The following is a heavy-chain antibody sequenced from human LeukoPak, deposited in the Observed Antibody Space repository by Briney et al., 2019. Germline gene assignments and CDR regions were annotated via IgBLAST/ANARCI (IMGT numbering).Heavy chain of an antibody. D-gene: IGHD2-21*02. V-gene: IGHV3-23*01. CDR1: GFDFSAYA. Sequence: PGGSLRLSCAASGFDFSAYAMTWVRQAPGKGLEWVSTVSGSGYQKYYADSVKGRFTISRDNAKKTIFVQMHSLRAEDTAQYYCAKGGAGTTDAPHGDVVTTTLDGFDPWGQGAMVTVSS. CDR3: AKGGAGTTDAPHGDVVTTTLDGFDP. CDR2: VSGSGYQK. J-gene: IGHJ3*01.